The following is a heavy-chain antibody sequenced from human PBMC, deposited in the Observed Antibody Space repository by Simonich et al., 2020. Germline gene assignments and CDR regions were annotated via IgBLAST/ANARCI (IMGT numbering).Heavy chain of an antibody. CDR1: CYSISSGYY. CDR3: ARVGYSNYYYYGMDV. CDR2: IYHRGGT. D-gene: IGHD6-13*01. J-gene: IGHJ6*02. Sequence: QVQLQESGPGLVKPSETLSLTCAVSCYSISSGYYWGWIRQPPGKGVEWIGGIYHRGGTSYTPSLKSRVTISVDTSKNQFSLKLSSVTAADTAVYYCARVGYSNYYYYGMDVWGQGTTVTVSS. V-gene: IGHV4-38-2*01.